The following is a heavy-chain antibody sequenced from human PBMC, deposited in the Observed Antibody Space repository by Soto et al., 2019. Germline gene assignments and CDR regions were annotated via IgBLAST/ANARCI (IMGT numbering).Heavy chain of an antibody. CDR1: GYTFTGYY. Sequence: GASVKVSCKASGYTFTGYYMHWVRQAPGQGLEWMGWINPNSGGTNYAQKFQGRVTMTRDTSISTAYMELSRLRSDDTAVYYCARGVAARPWWPLVDVWGQGTTVTVSS. CDR2: INPNSGGT. J-gene: IGHJ6*02. V-gene: IGHV1-2*02. CDR3: ARGVAARPWWPLVDV. D-gene: IGHD6-6*01.